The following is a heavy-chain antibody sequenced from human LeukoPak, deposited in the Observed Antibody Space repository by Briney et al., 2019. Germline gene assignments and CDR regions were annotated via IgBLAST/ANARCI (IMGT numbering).Heavy chain of an antibody. D-gene: IGHD6-13*01. V-gene: IGHV3-74*01. CDR1: GFTLSNYW. J-gene: IGHJ4*02. CDR2: INSDGSSI. CDR3: ARGGQLGTSTWYRNSLDS. Sequence: PGGSLRLCCAASGFTLSNYWMHWVRQAPGKGLVWVSRINSDGSSISYADSVKGRFTISRDIAKNTLYLQMNSLRPEDTAVYYCARGGQLGTSTWYRNSLDSWGQGTLVTVSS.